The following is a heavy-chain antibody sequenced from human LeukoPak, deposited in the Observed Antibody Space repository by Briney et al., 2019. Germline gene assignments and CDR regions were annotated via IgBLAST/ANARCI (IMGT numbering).Heavy chain of an antibody. CDR3: SRHGRDGYNYGPVVYY. Sequence: SETLSLTCTVSGGSISSSRYYWGWIRQSPGKGLEWIGSMYYRGSTYYNPSLKSRVTLSVDTPKNQFSLKLSSVTAADTAVYYCSRHGRDGYNYGPVVYYWGQGTLVTVSS. J-gene: IGHJ4*02. D-gene: IGHD5-24*01. CDR1: GGSISSSRYY. CDR2: MYYRGST. V-gene: IGHV4-39*01.